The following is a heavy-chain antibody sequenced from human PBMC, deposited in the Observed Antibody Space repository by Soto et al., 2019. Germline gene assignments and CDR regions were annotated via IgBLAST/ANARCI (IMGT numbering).Heavy chain of an antibody. D-gene: IGHD2-15*01. CDR3: ARYCSSSSCSQLYGMDV. CDR1: GYSFTKYW. V-gene: IGHV5-10-1*01. CDR2: IDTSYSYS. Sequence: SVKSSCKGSGYSFTKYWIIWVRQVPGKGLEWMGRIDTSYSYSHYSPSFQGHVTISVDKSISTGYLQWSSLKASDTAMYYCARYCSSSSCSQLYGMDVWGQGTTVTVSS. J-gene: IGHJ6*02.